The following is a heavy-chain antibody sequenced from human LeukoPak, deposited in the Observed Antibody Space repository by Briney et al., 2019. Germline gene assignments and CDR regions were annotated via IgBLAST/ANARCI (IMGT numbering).Heavy chain of an antibody. CDR3: ALTVSSSWYGYFLH. V-gene: IGHV1-69*05. D-gene: IGHD6-13*01. CDR1: GGTFSSYA. CDR2: IIPIFGTA. Sequence: SVKVSCKASGGTFSSYAISWVRRAPGQGLEWMGRIIPIFGTANYAQKFQGRVTITTDESTSTAYMELSSLRSEDTAEYYCALTVSSSWYGYFLHWGQGTLGTVSS. J-gene: IGHJ1*01.